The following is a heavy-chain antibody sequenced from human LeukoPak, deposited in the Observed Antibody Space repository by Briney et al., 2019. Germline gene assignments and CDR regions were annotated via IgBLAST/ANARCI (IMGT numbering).Heavy chain of an antibody. V-gene: IGHV4-59*08. CDR3: ARHHDGGPKLRLDF. Sequence: PSETLSLICRVSGASVSKYYWSWIRQSPGKGLEWIGFFHYSGSTNYNPSLNSRVTTSIDTSMNQLSLTLVSVTAADTAVYFCARHHDGGPKLRLDFWGLGVLVTVSS. J-gene: IGHJ4*02. CDR2: FHYSGST. CDR1: GASVSKYY. D-gene: IGHD2-15*01.